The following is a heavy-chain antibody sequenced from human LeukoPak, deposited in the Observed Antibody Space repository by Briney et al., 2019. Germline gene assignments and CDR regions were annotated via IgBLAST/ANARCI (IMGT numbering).Heavy chain of an antibody. CDR3: ARRGYDSSGYYYYYYYMDV. CDR2: IYYSGST. J-gene: IGHJ6*03. CDR1: GGSISSSSYY. V-gene: IGHV4-39*07. D-gene: IGHD3-22*01. Sequence: SETLSLTCTVSGGSISSSSYYWGWIRQPPGKGLEWIGSIYYSGSTYYNPSLKSRVTISVDTSKNQFSLKLSSVTAADTAVYYCARRGYDSSGYYYYYYYMDVWGKGTTVTVSS.